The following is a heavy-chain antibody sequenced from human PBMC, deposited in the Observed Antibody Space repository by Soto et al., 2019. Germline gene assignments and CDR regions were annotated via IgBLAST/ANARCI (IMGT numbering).Heavy chain of an antibody. D-gene: IGHD2-15*01. CDR1: GGSIGGGGDS. J-gene: IGHJ4*02. V-gene: IGHV4-30-4*08. CDR3: ARYCSGGSCYPFDY. Sequence: SETLSLTCAVSGGSIGGGGDSWSWIRQHPGKGLEWIGYIYYSGSTYYNPSLKSRVTISVDTSKNQFSLKLSSVTAADTAVYYCARYCSGGSCYPFDYWGQGTLVTVS. CDR2: IYYSGST.